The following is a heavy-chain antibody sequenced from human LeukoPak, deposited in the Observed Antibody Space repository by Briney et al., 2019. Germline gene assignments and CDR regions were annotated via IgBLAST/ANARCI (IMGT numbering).Heavy chain of an antibody. D-gene: IGHD3-10*01. J-gene: IGHJ3*02. CDR2: ISYDGSNK. CDR3: AKKGRDMVRGVSRGAFDI. V-gene: IGHV3-30*18. Sequence: PGRSLRLSCAASGFTFSSYGMHWVRQAPGKGLEWVAVISYDGSNKYYADSVKGRFTIFRDNSKNTLYLQMNSLRAEDTAVYYCAKKGRDMVRGVSRGAFDIWGQGTMVIVSS. CDR1: GFTFSSYG.